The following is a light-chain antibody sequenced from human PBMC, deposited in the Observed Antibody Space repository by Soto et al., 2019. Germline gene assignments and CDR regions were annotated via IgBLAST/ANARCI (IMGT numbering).Light chain of an antibody. J-gene: IGKJ4*01. CDR2: DAS. CDR1: QSVSSY. Sequence: EIVLTQSPATLSLSPGERATLSCRASQSVSSYLAWYQQKPGQAPRLLIYDASNRATGIPARFSGSGSGTDFTLTISSIEPDDFAVYYCQQRSNWPPLTFGGGTKVEIK. CDR3: QQRSNWPPLT. V-gene: IGKV3-11*01.